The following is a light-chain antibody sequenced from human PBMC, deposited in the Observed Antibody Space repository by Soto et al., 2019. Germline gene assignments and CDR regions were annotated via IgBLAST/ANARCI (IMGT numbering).Light chain of an antibody. CDR2: HAS. V-gene: IGKV1-5*01. CDR1: QSISGW. CDR3: QQYNSYS. Sequence: DIQMTQSPSTLSASLGDRVTITCRASQSISGWLAWYQQKPGTAPKLLIYHASTLESGVPSRFSGSGSGTEFTLTISSLQPDDFATYYCQQYNSYSFGQGTKVDIK. J-gene: IGKJ1*01.